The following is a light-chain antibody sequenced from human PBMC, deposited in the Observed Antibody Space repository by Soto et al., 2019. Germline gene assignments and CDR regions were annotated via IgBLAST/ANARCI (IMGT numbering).Light chain of an antibody. Sequence: DIVMTQSPATLSLSPGERATLSCRASQTVSSNLAWYQQRPGQAPRLLIYGASTRATAIPDRFSGSGSGTEFTLTITILQSEDCAVYYCQQYNNWLTFGGGTKGEI. CDR3: QQYNNWLT. V-gene: IGKV3-15*01. CDR2: GAS. CDR1: QTVSSN. J-gene: IGKJ4*01.